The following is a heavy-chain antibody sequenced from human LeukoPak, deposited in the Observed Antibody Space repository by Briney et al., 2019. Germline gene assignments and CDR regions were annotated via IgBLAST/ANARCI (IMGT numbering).Heavy chain of an antibody. J-gene: IGHJ6*03. V-gene: IGHV4-39*01. Sequence: PSETLSLTCTVSGGSISSSNYYWGWIRQPPGRGLEWIGSIHYTGRTYYHPSLKSRVTVSRDTSKNQFSLKLSSVTASDTAVYYCARAPNDRWSGYRWYYYYYMDVWGKGTTVTVSS. D-gene: IGHD3-3*01. CDR2: IHYTGRT. CDR1: GGSISSSNYY. CDR3: ARAPNDRWSGYRWYYYYYMDV.